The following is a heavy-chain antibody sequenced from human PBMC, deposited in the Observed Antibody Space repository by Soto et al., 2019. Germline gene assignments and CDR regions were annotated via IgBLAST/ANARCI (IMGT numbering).Heavy chain of an antibody. CDR1: GGTFSSYA. Sequence: ASVKVSCKASGGTFSSYAISWVRQAPGQGLEWMGGIIPIFGTANYAQKFQGRVTITADESTSTAYMELSSLRSEDTAVYYCAREESIHSGSYYDGGRYYGMDVWGQGTTVTVSS. CDR2: IIPIFGTA. D-gene: IGHD1-26*01. J-gene: IGHJ6*02. V-gene: IGHV1-69*13. CDR3: AREESIHSGSYYDGGRYYGMDV.